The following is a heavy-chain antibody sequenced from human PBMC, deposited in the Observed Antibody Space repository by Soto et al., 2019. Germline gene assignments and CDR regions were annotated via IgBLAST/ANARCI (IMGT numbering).Heavy chain of an antibody. V-gene: IGHV3-23*01. Sequence: RLSCAASGFIFSTTAMTWVRQAPGKGLEWVSTISGSGVSTYYTDSVKGRFTISRDNSKNTLYLQMNSLRAEDTAVYFCAAVMGSDYDYVWGSLTFDDWGQGTLVTVSS. CDR2: ISGSGVST. D-gene: IGHD3-16*01. CDR1: GFIFSTTA. J-gene: IGHJ4*02. CDR3: AAVMGSDYDYVWGSLTFDD.